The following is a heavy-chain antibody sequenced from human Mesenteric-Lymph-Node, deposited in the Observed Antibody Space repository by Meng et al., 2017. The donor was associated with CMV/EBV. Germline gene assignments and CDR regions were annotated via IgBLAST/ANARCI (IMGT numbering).Heavy chain of an antibody. V-gene: IGHV1-18*01. Sequence: KASGYTFTSYGISWVRQAPGQGLEWMGWISAYNGNTNYAQKLQGRVTMTTDTSTNTAYMDLRSLRSDDTAVYYCARGAKYISSEPDDYWGQGTLVTVSS. CDR2: ISAYNGNT. J-gene: IGHJ4*02. CDR1: GYTFTSYG. CDR3: ARGAKYISSEPDDY. D-gene: IGHD6-13*01.